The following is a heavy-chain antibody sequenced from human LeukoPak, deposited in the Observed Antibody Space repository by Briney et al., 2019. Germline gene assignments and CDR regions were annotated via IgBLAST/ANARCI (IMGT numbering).Heavy chain of an antibody. D-gene: IGHD1-26*01. Sequence: GGSLRLSCAASGFTFSYYGIHWVRQAPGKGLDWVAFIRSDGSNKYYADSVKGRFTISRDNAKNSLYLQMNSLRDEDTAVYYCARDPYSGSYGDYYYYYMDVWGKGTTVTISS. CDR1: GFTFSYYG. J-gene: IGHJ6*03. CDR2: IRSDGSNK. V-gene: IGHV3-30*02. CDR3: ARDPYSGSYGDYYYYYMDV.